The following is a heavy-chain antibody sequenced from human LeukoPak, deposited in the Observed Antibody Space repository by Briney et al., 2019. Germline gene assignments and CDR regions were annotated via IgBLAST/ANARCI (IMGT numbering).Heavy chain of an antibody. CDR2: IGSDNKP. V-gene: IGHV3-23*01. D-gene: IGHD1-7*01. J-gene: IGHJ4*02. Sequence: GGSLRLSCEASGFTFSAYAMTWVRQAPRRGLEWVSSIGSDNKPHYSESVKGRFAISRDNSKNTLYLQMNSLRAEDTAVYYCARDPVIVQYNWNYVGYFDYWGQGTLVTVSS. CDR1: GFTFSAYA. CDR3: ARDPVIVQYNWNYVGYFDY.